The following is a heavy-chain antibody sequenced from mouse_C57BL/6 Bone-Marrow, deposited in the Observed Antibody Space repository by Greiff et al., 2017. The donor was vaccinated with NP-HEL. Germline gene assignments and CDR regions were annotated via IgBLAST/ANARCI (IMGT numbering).Heavy chain of an antibody. Sequence: EVMLVESGGDLVKPGGSLKLSCAASGFTFSSYGMSWVRQTPDKRLEWVATISSGGSYTYYPDSVKGRVTISRDNAKNTLYLQMSSLKSEDTAMYYCARAVYGYDERTWFAYWGQGTLVTVSA. CDR2: ISSGGSYT. D-gene: IGHD2-2*01. V-gene: IGHV5-6*01. CDR3: ARAVYGYDERTWFAY. CDR1: GFTFSSYG. J-gene: IGHJ3*01.